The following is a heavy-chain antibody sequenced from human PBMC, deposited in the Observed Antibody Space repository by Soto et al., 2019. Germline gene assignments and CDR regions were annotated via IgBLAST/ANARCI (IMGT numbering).Heavy chain of an antibody. Sequence: EVQLVESGGALVKPGGSLRLSCAASGFTFNYAWMNWVRQAPGKGLEWVGRIKSKTDGGTTDYAAPVEGRFTVSRDDSKNPLYLQMNSLITEDTAVYYFTAYCSGGSCPYWCQGTLVTVSS. CDR1: GFTFNYAW. CDR3: TAYCSGGSCPY. D-gene: IGHD2-15*01. CDR2: IKSKTDGGTT. J-gene: IGHJ4*02. V-gene: IGHV3-15*07.